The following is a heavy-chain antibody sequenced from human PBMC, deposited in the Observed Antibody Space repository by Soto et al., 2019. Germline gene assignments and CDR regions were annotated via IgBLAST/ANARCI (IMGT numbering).Heavy chain of an antibody. D-gene: IGHD1-1*01. Sequence: LRLSCAASGFTFSSYSMSWVRQAPGKGLEWVSSISGSGGGTYYADSVKGRFTFSRDNSKNTLYLQMNSLRAEDTAVYYCAKFGMATTKRSPPYYIDYWGQGALVTVSS. V-gene: IGHV3-23*01. CDR3: AKFGMATTKRSPPYYIDY. CDR2: ISGSGGGT. CDR1: GFTFSSYS. J-gene: IGHJ4*02.